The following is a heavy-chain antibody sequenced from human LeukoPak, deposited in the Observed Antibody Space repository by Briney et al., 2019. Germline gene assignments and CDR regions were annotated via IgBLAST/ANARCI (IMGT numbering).Heavy chain of an antibody. CDR3: ARRAGEGAIDY. CDR1: GYSFTTYW. Sequence: GESLKISCKGSGYSFTTYWIGWVRQMPGKGLEWMGIIYPGDSDTRYSPSFQGQVTISADNSISTAYPQWSSLKDSDTAMYYCARRAGEGAIDYWGQGTLVTVSS. CDR2: IYPGDSDT. V-gene: IGHV5-51*01. J-gene: IGHJ4*02. D-gene: IGHD3-16*01.